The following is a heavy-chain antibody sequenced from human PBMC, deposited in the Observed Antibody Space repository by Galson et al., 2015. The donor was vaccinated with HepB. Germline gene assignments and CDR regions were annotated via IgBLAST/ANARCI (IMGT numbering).Heavy chain of an antibody. CDR3: ARVGIRSYHYGMDV. D-gene: IGHD3-3*01. CDR2: ISSSSDYK. V-gene: IGHV3-21*01. Sequence: SLRLSCAASGFSFSSYTMNWVRQAPGKGLEWVSSISSSSDYKNYADSVKGRSTISRDNAKNSLYLQMNSLRGEDTAVYYCARVGIRSYHYGMDVWGQGTTVTVSS. J-gene: IGHJ6*02. CDR1: GFSFSSYT.